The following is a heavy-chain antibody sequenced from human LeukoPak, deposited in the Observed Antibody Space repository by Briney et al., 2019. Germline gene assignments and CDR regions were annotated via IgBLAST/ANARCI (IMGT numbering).Heavy chain of an antibody. V-gene: IGHV4-59*08. Sequence: SETLSLTCTVSGGSISSYYWSWIRQPPGKGLEWIGYIYYSGSTNYNPSLKSRVTISVDTSKNQFSLKLSSVTVADTAVYYCARLTRRWFDPWGQGTLVTVSS. CDR3: ARLTRRWFDP. CDR1: GGSISSYY. J-gene: IGHJ5*02. CDR2: IYYSGST. D-gene: IGHD4-11*01.